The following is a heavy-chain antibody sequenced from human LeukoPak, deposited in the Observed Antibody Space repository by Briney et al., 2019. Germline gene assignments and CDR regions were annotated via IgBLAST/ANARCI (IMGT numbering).Heavy chain of an antibody. D-gene: IGHD5-24*01. CDR2: IYSGGST. Sequence: GGSLRLSCAASGFTVSSNYMSWVRQAPGKGLEWVSVIYSGGSTYYADSVKGRFTISRDNSKNTLYLQMNSLRAEDTAVYYCARTRDGYNEIDYWGQGTPVTVSS. J-gene: IGHJ4*02. CDR1: GFTVSSNY. V-gene: IGHV3-53*01. CDR3: ARTRDGYNEIDY.